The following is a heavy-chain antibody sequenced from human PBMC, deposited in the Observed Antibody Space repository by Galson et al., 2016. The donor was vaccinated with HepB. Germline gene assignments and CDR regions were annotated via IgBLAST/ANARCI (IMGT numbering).Heavy chain of an antibody. CDR3: ARDEWDFAVIGEPYGMDF. CDR1: GFTFKSYS. D-gene: IGHD1-26*01. V-gene: IGHV3-48*02. CDR2: ISSSSDTI. Sequence: SLRLSCATSGFTFKSYSMNWVRQAPGKGLEWVSYISSSSDTIYYADSVKGRFTISRNNVNSLLYLQMNSPRDADTAVYYCARDEWDFAVIGEPYGMDFWGQGTTVTVSS. J-gene: IGHJ6*02.